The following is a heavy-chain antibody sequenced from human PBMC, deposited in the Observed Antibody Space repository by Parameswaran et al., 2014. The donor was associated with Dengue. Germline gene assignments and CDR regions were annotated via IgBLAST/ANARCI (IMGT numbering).Heavy chain of an antibody. CDR3: ARGSGTGPDRYYFDY. CDR2: INPSGGST. J-gene: IGHJ4*01. D-gene: IGHD2-8*02. Sequence: WVRQAPGQGLEWMGIINPSGGSTSYAQKFQGRVTMTRDTSTSTVYMELTSLRSEDTAVYYCARGSGTGPDRYYFDYWARNLVTVSS. V-gene: IGHV1-46*03.